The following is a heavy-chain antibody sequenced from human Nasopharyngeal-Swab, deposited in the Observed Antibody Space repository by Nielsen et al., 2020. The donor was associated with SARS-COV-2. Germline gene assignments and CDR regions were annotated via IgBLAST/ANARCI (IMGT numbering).Heavy chain of an antibody. CDR3: AKYTSGWGWFDP. CDR1: GFTFSIYA. V-gene: IGHV3-23*01. Sequence: GGSLRLSCAASGFTFSIYAMSWVRQAPGKGLEWVSSISNGGGTTYYVDSVKGRFTISRDNAKNSLYLQLNSLRAEDTAMYYCAKYTSGWGWFDPWGLGTLVTVSS. J-gene: IGHJ5*02. D-gene: IGHD6-19*01. CDR2: ISNGGGTT.